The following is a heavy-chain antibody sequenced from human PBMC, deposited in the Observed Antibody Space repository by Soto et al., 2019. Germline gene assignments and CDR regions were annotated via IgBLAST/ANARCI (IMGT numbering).Heavy chain of an antibody. J-gene: IGHJ6*02. D-gene: IGHD6-13*01. V-gene: IGHV4-39*01. CDR2: IYYSGST. CDR3: ARRTRPQLVLSYYYYYGMDV. CDR1: GGSISSSSYY. Sequence: ASETLSLTCTVSGGSISSSSYYWGWIRQPPGKGLEWIGSIYYSGSTYYNPSLKSRVTISVDTSKNQFSLKLSSVTAVDTAVYYCARRTRPQLVLSYYYYYGMDVWGQGTTVTVSS.